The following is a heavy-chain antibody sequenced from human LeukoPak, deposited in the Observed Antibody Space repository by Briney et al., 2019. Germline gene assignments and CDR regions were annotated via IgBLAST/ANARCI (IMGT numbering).Heavy chain of an antibody. D-gene: IGHD6-13*01. Sequence: GGSLRLSCAASGFTFDDYAMHWVRQAPGKGLEWVSGISWNSGNMGYADSVKGRFTISRDNAKNSLYLQMNSLRAEDTALYFCAKGSSSSWYGANYFDYWGQGTLVTVSS. J-gene: IGHJ4*02. CDR3: AKGSSSSWYGANYFDY. CDR1: GFTFDDYA. CDR2: ISWNSGNM. V-gene: IGHV3-9*01.